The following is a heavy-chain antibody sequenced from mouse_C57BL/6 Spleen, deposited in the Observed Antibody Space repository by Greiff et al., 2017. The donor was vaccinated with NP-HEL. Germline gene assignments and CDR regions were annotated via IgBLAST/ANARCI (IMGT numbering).Heavy chain of an antibody. CDR1: GYTFTDYE. V-gene: IGHV1-15*01. CDR2: IDPETGGT. D-gene: IGHD1-1*01. J-gene: IGHJ4*01. CDR3: TRSPRIYYYGGGAMDY. Sequence: VQLQQSGAELVRPGASVTLSCKASGYTFTDYEMHWVKQTPVHGLEWIGAIDPETGGTAYNQKFKGKAILTADKSSSTAYMELRSLTSEDSAVYYCTRSPRIYYYGGGAMDYWGQGTSVTVSS.